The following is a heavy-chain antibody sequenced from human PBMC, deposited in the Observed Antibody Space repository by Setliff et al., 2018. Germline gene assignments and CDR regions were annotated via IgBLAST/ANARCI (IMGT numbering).Heavy chain of an antibody. CDR3: ARAGNYNFWSGYPPYYYYYGMDV. V-gene: IGHV1-46*01. CDR1: GYTFTSYY. Sequence: ASVKVSCKASGYTFTSYYMHWVRQAPGQGLEWMGIINPSGGSTSYAQKFQGRVTITRDTSTSTVYMELSSLRSEDTAVYYCARAGNYNFWSGYPPYYYYYGMDVWGQGTTVTVSS. J-gene: IGHJ6*02. D-gene: IGHD3-3*01. CDR2: INPSGGST.